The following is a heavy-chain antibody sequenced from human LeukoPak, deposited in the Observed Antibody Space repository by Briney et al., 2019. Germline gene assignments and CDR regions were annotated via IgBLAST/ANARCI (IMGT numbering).Heavy chain of an antibody. V-gene: IGHV3-23*01. CDR3: AKDRTGDSSSWYGYFDY. CDR1: GFTFSSYA. D-gene: IGHD6-13*01. CDR2: ISGSGGST. J-gene: IGHJ4*02. Sequence: EGSLRLSCAASGFTFSSYAMSWVRQAPGKGLEWVSAISGSGGSTYYADSVKGRFTISRDNSKNTLYLQMNSLRAEDTAVYYCAKDRTGDSSSWYGYFDYWGQGTLVTVSS.